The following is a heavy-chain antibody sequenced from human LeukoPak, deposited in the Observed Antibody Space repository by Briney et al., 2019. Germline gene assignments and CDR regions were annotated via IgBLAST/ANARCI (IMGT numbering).Heavy chain of an antibody. CDR3: ARRRYYDSSGYLE. D-gene: IGHD3-22*01. CDR2: IYDSART. CDR1: GDSVSRNDSY. V-gene: IGHV4-39*01. Sequence: PSETLSLTCTIFGDSVSRNDSYWDWIRQPPGKGLEWIVTIYDSARTYYSPSLKSRVTLSIDMSNYQFSLILSSVTAVDTALYFCARRRYYDSSGYLEWGQGTLVTVSS. J-gene: IGHJ1*01.